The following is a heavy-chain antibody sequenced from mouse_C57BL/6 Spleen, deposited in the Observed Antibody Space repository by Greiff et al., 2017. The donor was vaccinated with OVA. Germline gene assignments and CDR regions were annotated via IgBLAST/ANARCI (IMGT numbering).Heavy chain of an antibody. Sequence: EVKLQESGPGLVKPSQSLSLTCSVTGYSITSGYYWNWIRQFPGNKLEWMGYISYDGSNNYNPSLKNRISITRDTSKNQFFLKLNSVTTEDTATYYCAREGVYYSNYGGYFDVWGTGTTVTVSS. J-gene: IGHJ1*03. CDR2: ISYDGSN. CDR1: GYSITSGYY. V-gene: IGHV3-6*01. D-gene: IGHD2-5*01. CDR3: AREGVYYSNYGGYFDV.